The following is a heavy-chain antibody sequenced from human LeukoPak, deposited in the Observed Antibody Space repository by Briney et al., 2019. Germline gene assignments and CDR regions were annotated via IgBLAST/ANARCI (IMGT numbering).Heavy chain of an antibody. J-gene: IGHJ4*02. CDR3: AKGGVVRSSGSIDY. D-gene: IGHD3-10*01. CDR1: GFTFSSYG. CDR2: IRYDGSNK. Sequence: PGGSLRLSCAASGFTFSSYGMHWVRQAPGKGLEWVAFIRYDGSNKYYADSVKGRFTISRDNSKNTLYLQMNSLRAEDTAVYYCAKGGVVRSSGSIDYWGQGTLVTVSS. V-gene: IGHV3-30*02.